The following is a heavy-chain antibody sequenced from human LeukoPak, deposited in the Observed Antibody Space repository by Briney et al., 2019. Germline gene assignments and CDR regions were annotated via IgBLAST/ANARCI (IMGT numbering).Heavy chain of an antibody. CDR2: IYSGGNT. D-gene: IGHD3-3*01. J-gene: IGHJ6*03. CDR1: GFTVSTND. CDR3: ARLSDFWGAYSTSKYYFYNYYMDV. Sequence: PGGSLRLSCATSGFTVSTNDMSWVRQAPGKGLEWVSIIYSGGNTYYADSVKGRFTVSGDNSKNTLHLQMNSLRAEDTAVYYCARLSDFWGAYSTSKYYFYNYYMDVWGTGTTVTVSS. V-gene: IGHV3-53*01.